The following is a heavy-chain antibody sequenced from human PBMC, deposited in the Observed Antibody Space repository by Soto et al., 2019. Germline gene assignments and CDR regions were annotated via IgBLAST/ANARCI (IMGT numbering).Heavy chain of an antibody. CDR1: GGTFSSYA. CDR2: IIPIFGTA. D-gene: IGHD4-17*01. Sequence: GASVKVSCEASGGTFSSYASSWVRQAPGQGLEWMGGIIPIFGTANYAQKFQGRVTITADESTNTAYMELSSLRSEDTAVYYCATDLEGSLGYGDYVGGYFDYWGQGTLVTVSS. CDR3: ATDLEGSLGYGDYVGGYFDY. V-gene: IGHV1-69*13. J-gene: IGHJ4*02.